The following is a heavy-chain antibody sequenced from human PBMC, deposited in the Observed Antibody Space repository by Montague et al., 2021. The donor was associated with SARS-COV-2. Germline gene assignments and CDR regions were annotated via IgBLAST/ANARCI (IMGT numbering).Heavy chain of an antibody. D-gene: IGHD2-2*01. J-gene: IGHJ3*02. V-gene: IGHV4-59*01. CDR3: AREGRGYCSSTSCQSAFDI. Sequence: ETLSLTCTVSGGSISSYYWSWIRQPPGKGLGWIGYMYYSGSTNYNPSLKSRVTISVDTSKNQFSLKLSSMTAADTAVYYCAREGRGYCSSTSCQSAFDIWGQGTMVTVSS. CDR1: GGSISSYY. CDR2: MYYSGST.